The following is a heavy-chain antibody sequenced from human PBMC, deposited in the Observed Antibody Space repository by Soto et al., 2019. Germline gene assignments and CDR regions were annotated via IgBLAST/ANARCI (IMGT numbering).Heavy chain of an antibody. D-gene: IGHD3-10*01. Sequence: EAAVKVSCKAFGSTFSRSAFSWVRQAPGQGLEWMGGIIHIFGKANYAQKLQGRVTITAAESTSTDYMELRSLRSEDTAVYYCARVGRRAVTPYYYRMYAWR. J-gene: IGHJ6*02. CDR1: GSTFSRSA. CDR2: IIHIFGKA. V-gene: IGHV1-69*13. CDR3: ARVGRRAVTPYYYRMYA.